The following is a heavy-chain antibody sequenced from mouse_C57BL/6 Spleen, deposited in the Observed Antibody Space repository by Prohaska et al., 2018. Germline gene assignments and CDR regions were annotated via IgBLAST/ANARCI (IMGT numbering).Heavy chain of an antibody. V-gene: IGHV3-6*01. Sequence: PSQSLSLTCSVTGYSITSGYYWYWIRQFPGNTLEWMGYISYDGSNNYNPSLKNRISITRDTSKNQFFLKLNSVTTEDTATYYCARDTTVLYWYFDVWGTGTTVTVSS. CDR2: ISYDGSN. J-gene: IGHJ1*03. CDR1: GYSITSGYY. CDR3: ARDTTVLYWYFDV. D-gene: IGHD1-1*01.